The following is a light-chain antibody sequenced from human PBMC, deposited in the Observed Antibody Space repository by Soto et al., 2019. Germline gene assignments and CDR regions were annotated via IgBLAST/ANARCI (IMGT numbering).Light chain of an antibody. Sequence: IVLTQSPATLSVSPGESATLSCRASQSVSSYLAWYQQKPGQTPRLLVYGASNRATGIPDRFSGSGSGTDLTLTISRLEPEDFEVYFCQQYARSPLAFGGGTKVDIK. CDR1: QSVSSY. CDR2: GAS. CDR3: QQYARSPLA. V-gene: IGKV3-20*01. J-gene: IGKJ4*01.